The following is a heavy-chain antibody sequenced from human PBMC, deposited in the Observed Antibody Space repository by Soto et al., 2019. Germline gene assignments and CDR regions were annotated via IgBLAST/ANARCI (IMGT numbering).Heavy chain of an antibody. V-gene: IGHV1-18*04. J-gene: IGHJ5*02. D-gene: IGHD1-26*01. Sequence: GASVKVSCKASGYTFTSYGISWVRQAPGQGLERMGWISAYNGNTNYAQKLQGRVTMTTDTSTSTAYMELRSLRSDDTAVYYCARVGTPGGYPAGWFDPWGQGTQVTVSS. CDR2: ISAYNGNT. CDR1: GYTFTSYG. CDR3: ARVGTPGGYPAGWFDP.